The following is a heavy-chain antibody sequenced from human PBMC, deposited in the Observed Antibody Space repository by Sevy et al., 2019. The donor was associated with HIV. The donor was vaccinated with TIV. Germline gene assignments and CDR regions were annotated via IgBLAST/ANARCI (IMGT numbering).Heavy chain of an antibody. CDR2: ISSSGST. Sequence: SETLSLTCSVSGDSISSHYWSWIRQPPGKGLDWIGCISSSGSTNYNPSLKSRVTISVDTSKTQFSLKMSSVTAADTAVYYCVRATRGGTSPDYWGQGTLVIVSS. CDR1: GDSISSHY. J-gene: IGHJ4*02. CDR3: VRATRGGTSPDY. V-gene: IGHV4-59*11. D-gene: IGHD2-2*01.